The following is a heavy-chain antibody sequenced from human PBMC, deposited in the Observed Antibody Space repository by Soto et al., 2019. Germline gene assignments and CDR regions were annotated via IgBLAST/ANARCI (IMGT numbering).Heavy chain of an antibody. J-gene: IGHJ6*02. Sequence: TLSLTCTVSGGSFSGGCYYWSWIRQHPGKGLEWIGYIYYSGSTYYNPSLKSRVTISVDTSKNQFSLKLSSVTAADTAVYYCAREGSKSSGWYTSYYYYGMDVWGQGTTVTVSS. CDR3: AREGSKSSGWYTSYYYYGMDV. D-gene: IGHD6-19*01. V-gene: IGHV4-31*02. CDR2: IYYSGST. CDR1: GGSFSGGCYY.